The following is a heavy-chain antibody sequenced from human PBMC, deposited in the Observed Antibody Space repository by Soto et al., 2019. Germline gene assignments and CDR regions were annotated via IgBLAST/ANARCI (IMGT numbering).Heavy chain of an antibody. CDR1: GFTFSSYW. V-gene: IGHV3-7*01. D-gene: IGHD4-4*01. CDR2: IKQDGSEK. CDR3: AREGTVTSPGEFDAFDI. J-gene: IGHJ3*02. Sequence: HPGGSLRLSCAASGFTFSSYWMSWVRQAPGKGLEWVANIKQDGSEKYYVDSVKGRFTISRDNAKNSLYLQMNSLRAEDTAVYYCAREGTVTSPGEFDAFDIWGQGTMVTVSS.